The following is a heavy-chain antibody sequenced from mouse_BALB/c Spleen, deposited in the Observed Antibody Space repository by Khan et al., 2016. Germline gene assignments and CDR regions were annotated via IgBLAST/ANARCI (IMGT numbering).Heavy chain of an antibody. V-gene: IGHV3-2*02. D-gene: IGHD1-2*01. Sequence: EVQLQESGPGLVKPSQSLSLTCTVTGYSITSDYAWNWIRQFPGNKLEWMGYIRYSGSTTYNPSLKSRISITRDTSKNQFFLQLYSVTTEDTATYDCSRSPTATRYFDFWGAGTTVTVSS. J-gene: IGHJ1*01. CDR3: SRSPTATRYFDF. CDR2: IRYSGST. CDR1: GYSITSDYA.